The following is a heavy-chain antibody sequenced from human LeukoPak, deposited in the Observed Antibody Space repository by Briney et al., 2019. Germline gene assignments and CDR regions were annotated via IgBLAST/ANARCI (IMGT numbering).Heavy chain of an antibody. J-gene: IGHJ4*02. D-gene: IGHD2/OR15-2a*01. CDR1: GYTFSSFS. CDR2: INPDGSQK. Sequence: GGSLRLSCVASGYTFSSFSINWVRQAPGKGLEWVASINPDGSQKFYVDSVKGRFTISRDNTKSSLYLQMNSLGAEDTAMYYCAKLLGTVTTYDSWGQGTRVTVSS. CDR3: AKLLGTVTTYDS. V-gene: IGHV3-7*01.